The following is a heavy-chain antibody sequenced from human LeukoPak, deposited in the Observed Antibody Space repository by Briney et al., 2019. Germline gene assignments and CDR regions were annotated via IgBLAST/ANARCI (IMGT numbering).Heavy chain of an antibody. J-gene: IGHJ4*02. Sequence: GGSLRLSCTVSGFTVSSNSMSWVRQAPGKGLEWVSFIYSDNTHYADSVKGRFTISRDNSKNTLYLQMNSLRAEDTAVYYCAKDRVAVAGNFDYWGQGTLVTVSS. CDR1: GFTVSSNS. V-gene: IGHV3-53*01. CDR3: AKDRVAVAGNFDY. D-gene: IGHD6-19*01. CDR2: IYSDNT.